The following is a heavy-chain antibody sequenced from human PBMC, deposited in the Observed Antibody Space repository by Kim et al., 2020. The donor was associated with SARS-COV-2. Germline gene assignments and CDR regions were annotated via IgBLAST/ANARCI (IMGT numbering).Heavy chain of an antibody. CDR1: GGSISSYY. V-gene: IGHV4-59*08. J-gene: IGHJ6*02. CDR3: ARHVCAHCYYYDSSGYYLDVFGMDV. D-gene: IGHD3-22*01. CDR2: IYYSGST. Sequence: SETLSLTCTVSGGSISSYYWSWIRQPPGKGLEWIGYIYYSGSTNYNPSLKSRVTISVDTSKNQFSLKLSSVTAADTAVYYCARHVCAHCYYYDSSGYYLDVFGMDVWGQGTTVTVSS.